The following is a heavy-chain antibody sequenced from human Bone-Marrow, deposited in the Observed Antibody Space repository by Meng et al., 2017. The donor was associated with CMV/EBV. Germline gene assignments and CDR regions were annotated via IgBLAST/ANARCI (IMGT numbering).Heavy chain of an antibody. J-gene: IGHJ4*02. CDR2: IYSGGSST. CDR1: GFTFSSYA. CDR3: AAERGGWGYGDSTSDY. D-gene: IGHD4-17*01. Sequence: GESLKNSCAAPGFTFSSYAMSWVRQAPGKGLEWVSVIYSGGSSTYYADPVKGRFTISRDNSKNTLYLQMNSLRAEDTAVYYCAAERGGWGYGDSTSDYWGQGTLVTVSS. V-gene: IGHV3-23*03.